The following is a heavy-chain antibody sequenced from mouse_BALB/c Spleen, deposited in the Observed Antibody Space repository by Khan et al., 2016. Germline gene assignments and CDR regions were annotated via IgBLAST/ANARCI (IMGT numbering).Heavy chain of an antibody. CDR2: IRRISNNYAT. D-gene: IGHD1-2*01. CDR3: VGYPFAY. CDR1: GFTFNTNV. V-gene: IGHV10S3*01. Sequence: VQLVESGGGLVQPKGSLKLSCAASGFTFNTNVMNWVRQAPGKGLEWVARIRRISNNYATYYADSVKDRFTISRDDSQSILYLQMNNLKTEDTAMYYCVGYPFAYWGQGTLVTVSA. J-gene: IGHJ3*01.